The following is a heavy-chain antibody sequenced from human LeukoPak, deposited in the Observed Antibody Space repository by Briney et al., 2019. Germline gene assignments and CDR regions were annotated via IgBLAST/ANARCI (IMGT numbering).Heavy chain of an antibody. D-gene: IGHD3-22*01. V-gene: IGHV3-66*02. J-gene: IGHJ5*02. CDR1: GFTVSSNY. CDR3: ARDGPYYDSSGYYL. CDR2: IYSGGST. Sequence: GGSLRLSCAASGFTVSSNYMSWVRQAPGKGLEWVSVIYSGGSTYYADSVKGRFTIFRDNSKNTLYLQMNSLRAEDTAVYYCARDGPYYDSSGYYLWGQGTLVTVSS.